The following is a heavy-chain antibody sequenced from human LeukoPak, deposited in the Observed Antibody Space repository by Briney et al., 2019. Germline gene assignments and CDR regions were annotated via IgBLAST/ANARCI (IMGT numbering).Heavy chain of an antibody. J-gene: IGHJ4*02. CDR2: VKSDGSST. D-gene: IGHD2-21*02. CDR1: GFTFSSYA. Sequence: GGSLRLSCAASGFTFSSYAMHWVRQARGKGLVWVSRVKSDGSSTSYADSVKGRFTISRDNARNTLYLQMNSLRAEDTAVYYCARDGFLGPVTAYLYYWGQGTPVTVSS. V-gene: IGHV3-74*01. CDR3: ARDGFLGPVTAYLYY.